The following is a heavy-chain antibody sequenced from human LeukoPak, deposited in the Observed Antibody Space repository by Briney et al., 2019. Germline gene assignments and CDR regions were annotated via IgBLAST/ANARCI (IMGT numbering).Heavy chain of an antibody. CDR1: GGSISSSNW. D-gene: IGHD6-6*01. CDR3: ARALAGIAARHLDY. J-gene: IGHJ4*02. CDR2: IYHSGST. Sequence: SGTLSLTCAVSGGSISSSNWWSWVRQPPGKGLEWIGEIYHSGSTNYNPSLKSRVTISVDKSKNQFSLKLSSVTAADTAVYYCARALAGIAARHLDYWGQGTLVTVSS. V-gene: IGHV4-4*02.